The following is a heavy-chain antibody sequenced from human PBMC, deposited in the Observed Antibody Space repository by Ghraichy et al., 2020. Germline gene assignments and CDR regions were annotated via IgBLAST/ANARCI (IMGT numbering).Heavy chain of an antibody. J-gene: IGHJ3*02. V-gene: IGHV3-64*01. D-gene: IGHD2/OR15-2a*01. Sequence: GESLRLSCAASGFTFSSYAMHWVRQAPGKGLEYVSAISSNGGSTYYANSVKGRFTISRDNSKNTLYLQMGSLRAEDMAVYYCARENMEDAFDIWGQGTMVTVSS. CDR1: GFTFSSYA. CDR2: ISSNGGST. CDR3: ARENMEDAFDI.